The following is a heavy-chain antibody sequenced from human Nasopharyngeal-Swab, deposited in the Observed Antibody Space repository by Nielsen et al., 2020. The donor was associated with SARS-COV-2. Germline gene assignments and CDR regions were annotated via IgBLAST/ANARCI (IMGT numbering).Heavy chain of an antibody. CDR3: AKDLGVGYYDSSGYYSDAFDI. CDR2: IKSKTDGGTT. J-gene: IGHJ3*02. D-gene: IGHD3-22*01. Sequence: WIRQPPGKGLEWVGRIKSKTDGGTTDYAAPVKGRFTISRDDSKNTLYLQMNSLRAEDTAVYYCAKDLGVGYYDSSGYYSDAFDIWGQGTMVTVSS. V-gene: IGHV3-15*01.